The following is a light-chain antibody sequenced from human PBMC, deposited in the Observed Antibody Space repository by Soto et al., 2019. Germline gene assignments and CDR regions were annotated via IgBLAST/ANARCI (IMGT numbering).Light chain of an antibody. J-gene: IGKJ1*01. Sequence: DIQMTQSPSTLSASVGDRVTITCRASQSIRSWLDWYQQKPGKAPKLLIYKASSLESGVPSRFSGSGSGTEFTITISSLQPYDFENYYCQQYTSYPLTFGQGTKVEIK. V-gene: IGKV1-5*03. CDR1: QSIRSW. CDR2: KAS. CDR3: QQYTSYPLT.